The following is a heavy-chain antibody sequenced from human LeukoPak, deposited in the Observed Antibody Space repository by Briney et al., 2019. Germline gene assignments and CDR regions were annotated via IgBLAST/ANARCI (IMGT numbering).Heavy chain of an antibody. CDR3: ARDLSGVTGYTYGRGIDY. CDR1: GFTFSSYG. V-gene: IGHV3-30*02. J-gene: IGHJ4*02. CDR2: IRYDGSNK. D-gene: IGHD5-18*01. Sequence: GGSLRLSCAASGFTFSSYGMHWVRQAPGKGLEWVAFIRYDGSNKYYTDSVKGRFTISRDNAKTSLYLQMNSLRAEDTAVYYCARDLSGVTGYTYGRGIDYWGQGTLVTVSS.